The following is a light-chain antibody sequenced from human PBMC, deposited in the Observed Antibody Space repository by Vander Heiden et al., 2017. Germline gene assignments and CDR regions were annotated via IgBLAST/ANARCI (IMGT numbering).Light chain of an antibody. Sequence: AIRMTQSPSSFSASTGDRVTITCRASQGISSHLAWYQQKPGKAPKLLIYGASTLQRGVPSRFSGSGSGTDFTVTISFLQSEDFATYYCQQYYSYAVTFGGGTKVEIK. V-gene: IGKV1-8*01. J-gene: IGKJ4*01. CDR1: QGISSH. CDR2: GAS. CDR3: QQYYSYAVT.